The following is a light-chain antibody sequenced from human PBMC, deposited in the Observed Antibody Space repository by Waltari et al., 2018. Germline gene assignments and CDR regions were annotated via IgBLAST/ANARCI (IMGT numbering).Light chain of an antibody. CDR1: SPNIGSNF. V-gene: IGLV1-44*01. Sequence: QSVLTQPPSASGSPGQRVTISCSGGSPNIGSNFVHWYQQLPGPTPKVVLYDNTRRPSGVPDRFSGSRSGTSATLAIRGPQSEDEADYYCATWDDSLNGLVFGGGTKLTVL. CDR3: ATWDDSLNGLV. CDR2: DNT. J-gene: IGLJ2*01.